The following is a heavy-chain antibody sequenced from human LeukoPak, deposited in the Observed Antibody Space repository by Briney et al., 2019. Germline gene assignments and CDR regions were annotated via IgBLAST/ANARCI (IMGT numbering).Heavy chain of an antibody. V-gene: IGHV3-23*01. CDR3: ANGERSGSYPISFDY. CDR2: ISGSGSST. D-gene: IGHD1-26*01. CDR1: GFTFSSYA. Sequence: GGSLRLSCAASGFTFSSYAMSWVRQAPGKGLEWVSTISGSGSSTYYADSVKGRFTISRDNSKNTMYLQMNSLRAEDTAVYFCANGERSGSYPISFDYWGQGPLVTVSS. J-gene: IGHJ4*02.